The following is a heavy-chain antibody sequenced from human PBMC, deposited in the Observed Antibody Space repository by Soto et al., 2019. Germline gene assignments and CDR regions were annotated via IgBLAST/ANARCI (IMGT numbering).Heavy chain of an antibody. CDR1: GFSFSSYT. V-gene: IGHV3-21*01. Sequence: EVQLVESGGGLVNPGGSLRLSCAASGFSFSSYTMDWVRQSPGKGLEWVSSTSGNSNYKYYADSVKGRFTISRDNAQNSLFLHMSSLSADDSGVYYCVRIECSSATDYRREGFLDYWGQGTLVPISS. J-gene: IGHJ4*02. D-gene: IGHD2-15*01. CDR2: TSGNSNYK. CDR3: VRIECSSATDYRREGFLDY.